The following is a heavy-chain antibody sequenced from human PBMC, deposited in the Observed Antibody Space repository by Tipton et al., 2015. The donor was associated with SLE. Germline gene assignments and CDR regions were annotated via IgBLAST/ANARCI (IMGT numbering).Heavy chain of an antibody. CDR1: GGSISSYY. Sequence: TLSLTCTVSGGSISSYYWSWIRQPPGKGLEWIGYIYYSGSTNYNPSLKSRVTISVDTSKNQFSLKLSSVTAAATAVYYCARDPGNDQDYWYFDLWGRGTLVTVSS. V-gene: IGHV4-59*01. CDR2: IYYSGST. D-gene: IGHD2-2*01. CDR3: ARDPGNDQDYWYFDL. J-gene: IGHJ2*01.